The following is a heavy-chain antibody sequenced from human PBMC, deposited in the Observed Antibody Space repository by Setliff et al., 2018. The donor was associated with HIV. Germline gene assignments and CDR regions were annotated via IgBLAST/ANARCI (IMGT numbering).Heavy chain of an antibody. J-gene: IGHJ4*02. CDR1: GGSFSGYY. Sequence: SETLSLTCAVYGGSFSGYYWSWIRQPPGKGLGWIGEINHSGSTNYNMSLWSRVTISLDASRNQFSLELISVTAADTAVYYCAGGPGTTSIDYWAQGILVTVSS. CDR2: INHSGST. D-gene: IGHD1-26*01. V-gene: IGHV4-34*01. CDR3: AGGPGTTSIDY.